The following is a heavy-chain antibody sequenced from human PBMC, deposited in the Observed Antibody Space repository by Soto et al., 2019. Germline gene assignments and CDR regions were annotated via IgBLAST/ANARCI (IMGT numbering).Heavy chain of an antibody. CDR1: GYTFTDHY. CDR3: ARIALYCSGGSCFYFDF. CDR2: INPKSGAT. D-gene: IGHD2-15*01. J-gene: IGHJ4*02. V-gene: IGHV1-2*04. Sequence: RASVKVSCKASGYTFTDHYFHWVRQAPGQGLEWMGWINPKSGATKYAQKFQGWVTMTRDTSISTAYMELSRLKSDDTAVYYCARIALYCSGGSCFYFDFWGQGTLVTVS.